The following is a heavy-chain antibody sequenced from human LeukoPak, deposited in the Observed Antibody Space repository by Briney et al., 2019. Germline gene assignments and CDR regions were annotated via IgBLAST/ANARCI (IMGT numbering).Heavy chain of an antibody. CDR2: IYTSGSS. V-gene: IGHV4-59*10. J-gene: IGHJ4*02. CDR3: ARANYYYDRGGYYYYFDY. CDR1: GGSFSGYY. Sequence: SETLSLTCAVYGGSFSGYYWSWIRQPAGKGLEWIGRIYTSGSSNYNPSLQSRVTMSVDTSKSQFSLKLSSVTAADTAVYYCARANYYYDRGGYYYYFDYWGQGTLVTVSS. D-gene: IGHD3-22*01.